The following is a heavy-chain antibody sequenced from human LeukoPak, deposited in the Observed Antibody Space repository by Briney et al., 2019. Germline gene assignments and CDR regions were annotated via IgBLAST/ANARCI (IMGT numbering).Heavy chain of an antibody. CDR3: AREGQGKDGYNTY. V-gene: IGHV4-34*01. Sequence: SETLSLTCAVYGGSFSGYYWSWIRQPPGKGLEWIGEINHSGSTNYNPSLKSRVTISVDTSKNQFSLKLSSVTAADTAVYYCAREGQGKDGYNTYWGQGTLVTVSS. CDR2: INHSGST. J-gene: IGHJ4*02. D-gene: IGHD5-24*01. CDR1: GGSFSGYY.